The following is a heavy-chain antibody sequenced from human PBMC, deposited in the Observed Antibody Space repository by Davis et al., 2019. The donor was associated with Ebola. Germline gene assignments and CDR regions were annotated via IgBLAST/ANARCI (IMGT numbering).Heavy chain of an antibody. J-gene: IGHJ6*02. CDR1: GFTFSSYW. Sequence: GESLKISCAASGFTFSSYWMSWVRQAPGKGLEWVSGISWNSGSIGYADSVKGRFTISRDNAKNSLYLQMNSLRAEDTAVYYCARGLAYSSSWYTRNYYYYGMDVWGQGTTVTVSS. CDR2: ISWNSGSI. D-gene: IGHD6-13*01. CDR3: ARGLAYSSSWYTRNYYYYGMDV. V-gene: IGHV3-20*04.